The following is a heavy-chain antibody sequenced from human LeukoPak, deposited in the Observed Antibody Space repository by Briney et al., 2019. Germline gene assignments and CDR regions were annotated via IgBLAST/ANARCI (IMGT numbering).Heavy chain of an antibody. Sequence: GGSLRLSCAASGFTFSSYWMHWVRQAPGRGLVWVSRINSDGSSTSYADSVKGRFTISRDNAKNTLYLQMNSLRAEDTAVYYCARNMYTSGWYRLGYWGQGTLVTVSS. V-gene: IGHV3-74*01. D-gene: IGHD6-19*01. CDR1: GFTFSSYW. CDR2: INSDGSST. J-gene: IGHJ4*02. CDR3: ARNMYTSGWYRLGY.